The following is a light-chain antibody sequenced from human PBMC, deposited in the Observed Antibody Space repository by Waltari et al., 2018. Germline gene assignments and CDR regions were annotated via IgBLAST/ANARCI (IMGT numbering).Light chain of an antibody. CDR2: AAS. J-gene: IGKJ5*01. V-gene: IGKV1-39*01. Sequence: DIQMTQSPSSLSASIGDRVTITCRASQNIGKYLNWYQHKPGKAPKLLIYAASSLLSGVPSRFSVNVSRTDFTFTISSLQPEYFATYYCQQSSSTPQSTFGQGTRLEI. CDR1: QNIGKY. CDR3: QQSSSTPQST.